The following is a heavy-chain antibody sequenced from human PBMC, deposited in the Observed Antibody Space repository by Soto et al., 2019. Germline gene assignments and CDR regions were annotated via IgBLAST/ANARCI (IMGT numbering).Heavy chain of an antibody. Sequence: QVQLQQWGAGLLKPSETLSLTCAVYGGSFSGYYWTWIRQPPGTGLEWIGEINHSVSTNYNPSLKSIVTISGDTPKNQFSLKLTSVTAAGTAVYYGARVKITGLFDYWGQGTLVTVSS. CDR2: INHSVST. V-gene: IGHV4-34*01. CDR3: ARVKITGLFDY. D-gene: IGHD2-8*02. J-gene: IGHJ4*02. CDR1: GGSFSGYY.